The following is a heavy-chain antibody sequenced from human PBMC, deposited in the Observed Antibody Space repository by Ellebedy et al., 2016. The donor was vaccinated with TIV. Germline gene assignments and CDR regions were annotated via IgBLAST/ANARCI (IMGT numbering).Heavy chain of an antibody. J-gene: IGHJ6*02. D-gene: IGHD3-16*01. Sequence: GESLKISCAASGLSASGMHWVRQAPGKGLEWVAFIRSDGSTKYYADSVKGRFTISRDNSKNTLDLQMTSLRAEDTALYYCVKGAYPVPTVMAVWGQGTMVIVSS. V-gene: IGHV3-30*02. CDR3: VKGAYPVPTVMAV. CDR1: GLSASG. CDR2: IRSDGSTK.